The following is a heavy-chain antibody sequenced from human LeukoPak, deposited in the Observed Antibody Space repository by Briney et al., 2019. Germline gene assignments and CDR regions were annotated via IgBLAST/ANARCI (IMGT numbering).Heavy chain of an antibody. J-gene: IGHJ4*02. Sequence: ASVKVSCKASGYTFTSYDINWVRQATGQGLEWMGWMNPNSGNTGYAQKFQGRVTITRDTSASTAYMELSSLRSEDTALYYCARPPRYSSGWSFDYWGQGTLVTVSS. CDR3: ARPPRYSSGWSFDY. V-gene: IGHV1-8*03. CDR2: MNPNSGNT. D-gene: IGHD6-19*01. CDR1: GYTFTSYD.